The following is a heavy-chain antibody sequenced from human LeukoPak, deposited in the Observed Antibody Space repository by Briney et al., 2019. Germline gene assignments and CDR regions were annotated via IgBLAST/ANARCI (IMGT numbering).Heavy chain of an antibody. J-gene: IGHJ4*02. D-gene: IGHD4-23*01. V-gene: IGHV4-30-4*02. CDR1: GGSISSGDYY. CDR2: IYYSGST. CDR3: ARVYGGNSLGY. Sequence: KPSETLSLTCTVSGGSISSGDYYWRWIRQPPVEGLEWIGYIYYSGSTYYNPSLKSRVTISVDTSKNQFSLKLSSVTAADTAVYYCARVYGGNSLGYWGQGTLVTVSS.